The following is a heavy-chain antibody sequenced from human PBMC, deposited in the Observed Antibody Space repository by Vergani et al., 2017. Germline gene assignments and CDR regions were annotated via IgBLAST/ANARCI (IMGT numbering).Heavy chain of an antibody. CDR3: AAAGYGGNPIFRYFDL. CDR1: GYTFTSYG. D-gene: IGHD4-23*01. J-gene: IGHJ2*01. Sequence: QVQLVQSGAEVKKPGASVKVSCKASGYTFTSYGISWVRQAPGQGLEWMGWISAYNGNTNYAQKLQGRVTMTTDTSTSTAYMWRRRLRSDATAVYYCAAAGYGGNPIFRYFDLWGRGTLVTVSS. CDR2: ISAYNGNT. V-gene: IGHV1-18*01.